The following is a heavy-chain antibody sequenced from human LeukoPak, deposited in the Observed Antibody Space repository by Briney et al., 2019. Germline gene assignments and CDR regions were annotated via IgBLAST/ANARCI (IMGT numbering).Heavy chain of an antibody. Sequence: GGSLRLSCAASGFTVSSNYMSWVRQAPGKGLEWVSGIYSGGSIYYADSVKGRITISRDNAKNSLYLQMNSLRAEDTAVYYCAELGITMIGGVWGKGTTVTISS. CDR3: AELGITMIGGV. CDR2: IYSGGSI. J-gene: IGHJ6*04. D-gene: IGHD3-10*02. V-gene: IGHV3-53*01. CDR1: GFTVSSNY.